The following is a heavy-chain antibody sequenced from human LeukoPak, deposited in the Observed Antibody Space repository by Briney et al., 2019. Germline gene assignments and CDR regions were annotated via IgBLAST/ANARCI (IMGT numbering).Heavy chain of an antibody. CDR3: ARDRLLWFGELDF. CDR2: IYHSGST. Sequence: SETLSLTCTVSGGSISSTTYYWGWIRQPPGKGLEWIGSIYHSGSTYYNPSLKSRVTISVDTSKNQISLKLNSVPAADTAVYYCARDRLLWFGELDFWGQGTLVIVSS. V-gene: IGHV4-39*07. D-gene: IGHD3-10*01. CDR1: GGSISSTTYY. J-gene: IGHJ4*02.